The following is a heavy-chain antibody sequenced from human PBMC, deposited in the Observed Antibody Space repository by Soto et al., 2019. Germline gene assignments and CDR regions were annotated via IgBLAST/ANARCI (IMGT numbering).Heavy chain of an antibody. CDR3: ARGYSGSYYRPVDY. Sequence: QVQLQESGPGLVKPSETLSLTCTVSGGSISSYYWSWIRQPPGKGLEWIGYIYYSGSTNYNPSLKSRVTISVDMSKNQFSLKLSYVTAADTAVYYCARGYSGSYYRPVDYWGQGTLVTVSS. V-gene: IGHV4-59*01. CDR1: GGSISSYY. CDR2: IYYSGST. J-gene: IGHJ4*02. D-gene: IGHD1-26*01.